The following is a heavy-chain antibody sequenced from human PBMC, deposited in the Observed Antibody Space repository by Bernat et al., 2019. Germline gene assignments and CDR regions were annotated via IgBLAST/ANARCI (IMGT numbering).Heavy chain of an antibody. J-gene: IGHJ6*02. D-gene: IGHD3-10*01. Sequence: QVQLQQSGPGLVKPSQTLSLTCAISGDSVSSNSAAWNWIRQSPSRGLEWLGRTYYRSKWYNDYAVSVKSRITIDPATATHQFSLQLNSVTPEDTAVYYCARDGRDYLSFRYGMDVWGQGTTVTVSS. CDR3: ARDGRDYLSFRYGMDV. V-gene: IGHV6-1*01. CDR2: TYYRSKWYN. CDR1: GDSVSSNSAA.